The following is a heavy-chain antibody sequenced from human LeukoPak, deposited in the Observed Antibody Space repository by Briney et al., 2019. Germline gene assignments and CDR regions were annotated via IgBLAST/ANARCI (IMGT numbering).Heavy chain of an antibody. D-gene: IGHD3-22*01. J-gene: IGHJ3*02. Sequence: GGSLRLSCAASGFTFSSYSMNWVRQAPGKGLEWVSSISSSSSYIYYADSVKGRFTISRDNANNSLYLQMNSLRAEDTAVYYCASMYYYDSSGYSYDAFDIWGQGTMVTVSS. CDR3: ASMYYYDSSGYSYDAFDI. V-gene: IGHV3-21*01. CDR1: GFTFSSYS. CDR2: ISSSSSYI.